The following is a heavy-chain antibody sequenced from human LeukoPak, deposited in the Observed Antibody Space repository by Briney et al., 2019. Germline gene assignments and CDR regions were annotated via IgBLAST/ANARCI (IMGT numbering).Heavy chain of an antibody. Sequence: GGSLRLSCAASGFTFSNCALSWVRQAPGKGLEWVSSISSSSSYIYYADSVKGRFTISRDNAKNSLYLQMNSLRAEDTAVYYCARESRCSGGSCYPGPFDYWGQGTLVTVSS. CDR1: GFTFSNCA. J-gene: IGHJ4*02. V-gene: IGHV3-21*01. D-gene: IGHD2-15*01. CDR2: ISSSSSYI. CDR3: ARESRCSGGSCYPGPFDY.